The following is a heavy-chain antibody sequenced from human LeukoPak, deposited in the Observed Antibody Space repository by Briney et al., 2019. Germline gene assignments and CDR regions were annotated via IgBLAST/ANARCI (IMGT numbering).Heavy chain of an antibody. D-gene: IGHD3-16*02. CDR1: GFTFSSYS. CDR2: ISSSSSTI. J-gene: IGHJ4*02. V-gene: IGHV3-48*01. Sequence: PGGSLRLSCAASGFTFSSYSMNWVRQAPGKGLEGVSYISSSSSTIYYADSVKGRFTISRDNAKNSLYLQMNSLRAEDTAMYYCARDVGYDYVRGSYRHPLGYWGQGTLVTVSS. CDR3: ARDVGYDYVRGSYRHPLGY.